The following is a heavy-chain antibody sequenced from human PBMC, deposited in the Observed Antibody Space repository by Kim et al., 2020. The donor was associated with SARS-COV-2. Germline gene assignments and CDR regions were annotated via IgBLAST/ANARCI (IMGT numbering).Heavy chain of an antibody. V-gene: IGHV1-2*02. Sequence: ASVKVSCKASGYTFTGYYMHWVRQAPGQGLEWMGWINPNSGGTNYAQKFQGRVTMTRDTSISTAYMELSRLRSDDTAVYYCARGIQLWPRRELWFDPWGQGTLVTVSS. CDR1: GYTFTGYY. CDR2: INPNSGGT. CDR3: ARGIQLWPRRELWFDP. D-gene: IGHD5-18*01. J-gene: IGHJ5*02.